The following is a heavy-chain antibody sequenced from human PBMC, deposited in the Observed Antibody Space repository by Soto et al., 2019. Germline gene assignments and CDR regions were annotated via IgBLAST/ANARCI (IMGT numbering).Heavy chain of an antibody. J-gene: IGHJ5*02. CDR2: INHSGST. V-gene: IGHV4-34*01. CDR1: GGSISGYY. Sequence: SETLSLTCTVSGGSISGYYWSWIRQPPGKGLEWIREINHSGSTNYNPSLKSRVTISVDTSKNQFSLKLSSVTAADTAVYYCARGGGTLVRGSRVCWFDPWGQRTLVTVSS. D-gene: IGHD3-10*01. CDR3: ARGGGTLVRGSRVCWFDP.